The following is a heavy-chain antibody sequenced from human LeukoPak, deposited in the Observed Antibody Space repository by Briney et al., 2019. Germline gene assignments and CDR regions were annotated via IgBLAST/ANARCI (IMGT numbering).Heavy chain of an antibody. CDR2: ITPIHDTT. CDR1: GGTFNTYT. CDR3: ARPTMSYYDSFGYYRDFDY. J-gene: IGHJ4*02. D-gene: IGHD3-22*01. Sequence: ASVKVFCRTSGGTFNTYTLIWVRHAPGQGLVWGGGITPIHDTTNYAQKFQGRVTLNADESTSTAYMELSSLTSEDTAVYYCARPTMSYYDSFGYYRDFDYWGRGTLVTVSS. V-gene: IGHV1-69*13.